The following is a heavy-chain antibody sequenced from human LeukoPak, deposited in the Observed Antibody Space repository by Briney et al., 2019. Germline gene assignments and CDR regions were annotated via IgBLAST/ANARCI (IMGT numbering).Heavy chain of an antibody. D-gene: IGHD2/OR15-2a*01. CDR3: ARGGGRHVEY. CDR1: GFTFSSYW. Sequence: PGGSLRLSCAASGFTFSSYWMSWVRQAPGKGLEWVANIKEDGSGKNYVDSVKGRFTISRDNAKNSLYLQMNSLRAEDTAVYYCARGGGRHVEYWGQGNLVTVSS. J-gene: IGHJ4*02. V-gene: IGHV3-7*05. CDR2: IKEDGSGK.